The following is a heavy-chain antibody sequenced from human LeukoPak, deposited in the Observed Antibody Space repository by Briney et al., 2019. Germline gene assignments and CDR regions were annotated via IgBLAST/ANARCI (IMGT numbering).Heavy chain of an antibody. J-gene: IGHJ1*01. CDR1: GFIFSSYG. CDR3: ARDLAQRDTWFGYFQH. D-gene: IGHD3-10*01. CDR2: IRYDGSND. V-gene: IGHV3-30*02. Sequence: PGGSPRLSCAASGFIFSSYGMHWVRQAPGKGLEWVACIRYDGSNDYYADSVKGRFTISRDNDNNSLNLQMNSLRAEDTAIYYCARDLAQRDTWFGYFQHWGQGALVTVSS.